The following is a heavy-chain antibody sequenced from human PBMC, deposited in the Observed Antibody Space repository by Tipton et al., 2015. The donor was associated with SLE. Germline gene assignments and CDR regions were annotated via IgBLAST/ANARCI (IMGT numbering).Heavy chain of an antibody. V-gene: IGHV4-59*08. CDR3: ARHREGTNFDS. D-gene: IGHD2-2*01. CDR2: MYYNGNT. Sequence: GLVKPSETLSLICTVSGGSISSYYWSWIRQPPGKGLEWIGYMYYNGNTNYNPSLKSRVTISVDTSRTQFSLKMTSMTAADTAVYYCARHREGTNFDSWGQGTLVTVSS. CDR1: GGSISSYY. J-gene: IGHJ4*02.